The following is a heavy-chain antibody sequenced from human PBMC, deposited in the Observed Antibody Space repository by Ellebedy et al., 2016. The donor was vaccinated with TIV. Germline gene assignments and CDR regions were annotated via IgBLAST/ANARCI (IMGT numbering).Heavy chain of an antibody. CDR3: VRDGGRDGYTYWYFDL. Sequence: GGSLRLSCAASGNTFSSYNMNWVRQAPGKGLQWVSYISTTSSNIYYADSVKGRFTISRDHAKNSLTLQMDSLRDEDTAVYYCVRDGGRDGYTYWYFDLWGRGTLVTVSS. J-gene: IGHJ2*01. D-gene: IGHD5-24*01. CDR1: GNTFSSYN. V-gene: IGHV3-48*02. CDR2: ISTTSSNI.